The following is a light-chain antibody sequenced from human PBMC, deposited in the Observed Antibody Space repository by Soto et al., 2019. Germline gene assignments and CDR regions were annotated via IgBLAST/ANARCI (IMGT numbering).Light chain of an antibody. Sequence: EIVFTQSPGTLSLSPGERATLSCRASQSVRSNLAWYQQKPGQSPRLLIHGASTRATGIPARFSGSGSGTQFTLTISSLQSEDFAVYYCQQYNNWPPAWTFGQGTQVDIK. CDR2: GAS. CDR3: QQYNNWPPAWT. CDR1: QSVRSN. J-gene: IGKJ1*01. V-gene: IGKV3-15*01.